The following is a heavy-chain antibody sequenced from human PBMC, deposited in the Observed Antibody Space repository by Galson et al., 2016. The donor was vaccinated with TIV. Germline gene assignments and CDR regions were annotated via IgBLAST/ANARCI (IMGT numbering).Heavy chain of an antibody. CDR3: AKVPSSGFSYYYGWDV. D-gene: IGHD3-10*01. Sequence: SLRLSCAASGFTFSSHAMTWVRQAPGKGLEWVSAISGSGATTHYADSVKGGFTISRDNSKNTLYVQMDSLRAEDTALYYCAKVPSSGFSYYYGWDVWGQGTTVTVS. V-gene: IGHV3-23*01. CDR2: ISGSGATT. J-gene: IGHJ6*02. CDR1: GFTFSSHA.